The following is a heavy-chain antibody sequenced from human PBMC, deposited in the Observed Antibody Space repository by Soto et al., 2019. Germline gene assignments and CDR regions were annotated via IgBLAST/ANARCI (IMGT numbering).Heavy chain of an antibody. CDR2: ISADGKTI. Sequence: PGGSLRLSCSASGFNLRVYWMHWVRQAPGKGLVWVSRISADGKTINYADSVEGRFTVSRDNANNVVSLQLNSLTAEDTAVYFRSRGGSWFDLWGQGSVVTVSS. J-gene: IGHJ5*02. CDR3: SRGGSWFDL. CDR1: GFNLRVYW. V-gene: IGHV3-74*01.